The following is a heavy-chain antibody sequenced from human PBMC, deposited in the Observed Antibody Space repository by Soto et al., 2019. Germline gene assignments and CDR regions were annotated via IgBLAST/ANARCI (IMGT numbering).Heavy chain of an antibody. CDR2: ISYDGSNK. D-gene: IGHD3-3*01. J-gene: IGHJ4*02. V-gene: IGHV3-30*18. CDR1: GFTFSSYG. CDR3: AKGITIFGVGKSYYFDY. Sequence: GGSLRLSCAASGFTFSSYGMHWVRQAPGKGLEWVAVISYDGSNKYYADSVKGRFTISRDNSKNTLYLQMNSLRAEDTAVYYCAKGITIFGVGKSYYFDYWGQGTLVTVPS.